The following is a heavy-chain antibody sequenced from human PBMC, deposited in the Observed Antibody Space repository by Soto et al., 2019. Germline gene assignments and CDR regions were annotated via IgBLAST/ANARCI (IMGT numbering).Heavy chain of an antibody. V-gene: IGHV2-5*02. CDR1: GFSLRNSGVG. J-gene: IGHJ4*02. Sequence: QITLKEAGPTLVKPTQTLTLTCTFSGFSLRNSGVGVGWIRQPPGKALEWLGLIYWDDDKRYSPSMKSRLTIPKDTSKKPVFLRMTNLDTVDTATYYGAHLTTGGFYYDYWVQGTVVTVSS. CDR3: AHLTTGGFYYDY. D-gene: IGHD4-17*01. CDR2: IYWDDDK.